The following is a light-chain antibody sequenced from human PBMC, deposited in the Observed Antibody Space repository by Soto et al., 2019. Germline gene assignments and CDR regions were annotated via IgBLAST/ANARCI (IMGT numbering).Light chain of an antibody. CDR1: QPVLRSSNNKNH. CDR2: WAS. J-gene: IGKJ5*01. CDR3: QQYYDVPVT. V-gene: IGKV4-1*01. Sequence: DIVMTQSPDSLTVSLGERATINCKASQPVLRSSNNKNHLAWYQQKPTQSPKMLISWASTRESGVPDRSSGSGSGTEFTLTISSLQAEDAAVYYCQQYYDVPVTFGQGTRLEIK.